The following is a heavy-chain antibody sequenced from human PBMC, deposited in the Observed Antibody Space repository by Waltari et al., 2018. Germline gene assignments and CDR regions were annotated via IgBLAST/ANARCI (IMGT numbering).Heavy chain of an antibody. CDR1: GFTLRSYW. J-gene: IGHJ4*02. Sequence: EVQLVESGGGLVQPGGSLRRSGPAPGFTLRSYWMSWVRQAPGKGLEWVANIKQDGSENYYVDSVKGRFTFSRDDAKNSLYLQMNSLRAEDTAVYYCARPYASGWYINFDYWGQGTLVTVSS. CDR2: IKQDGSEN. D-gene: IGHD6-19*01. CDR3: ARPYASGWYINFDY. V-gene: IGHV3-7*01.